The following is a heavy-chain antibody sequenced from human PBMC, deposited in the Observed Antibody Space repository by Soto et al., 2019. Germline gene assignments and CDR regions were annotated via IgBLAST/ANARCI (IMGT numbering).Heavy chain of an antibody. CDR1: GYSFTTYG. CDR2: ISSHNGDT. CDR3: ARDRLFAGGARRFYDTSTDAEGGWFDP. J-gene: IGHJ5*02. Sequence: QVHLVQSGTELKKPGASVKVSCKASGYSFTTYGISWVRQAPGQGLEWMGWISSHNGDTNHAQKIYGRSTMTRDTSTSTAYMELRSRRSAGTVVYYCARDRLFAGGARRFYDTSTDAEGGWFDPWGQGTLVTVSS. D-gene: IGHD3-10*02. V-gene: IGHV1-18*01.